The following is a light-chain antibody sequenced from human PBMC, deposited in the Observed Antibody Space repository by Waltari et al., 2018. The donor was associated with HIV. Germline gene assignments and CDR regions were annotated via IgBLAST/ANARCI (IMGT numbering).Light chain of an antibody. CDR2: DAS. CDR3: QQSFSYPLT. CDR1: QTVNNK. Sequence: DIQMTQSPSSLSASVADSVTIPCRASQTVNNKLNWYQQKPGEAPKVVIYDASTLQSGVPSRFRGGGSWTDFTLTITSLQLDDFATYFCQQSFSYPLTFGPGTKVDI. J-gene: IGKJ3*01. V-gene: IGKV1-39*01.